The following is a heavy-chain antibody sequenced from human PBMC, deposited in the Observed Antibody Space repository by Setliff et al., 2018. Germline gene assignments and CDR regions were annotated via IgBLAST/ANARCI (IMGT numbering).Heavy chain of an antibody. CDR2: IKSKTDGGTT. CDR1: GFTFNNAW. V-gene: IGHV3-15*01. Sequence: KPGGSLRLSCAASGFTFNNAWMSWVRQAPGKGLEWVGRIKSKTDGGTTDYAAPVKGRFTISRDDSKNTLYLQMNSLKTEDTAVYYCTTVGYDSRTTPIDYWGQGTLVTVSS. D-gene: IGHD3-22*01. J-gene: IGHJ4*02. CDR3: TTVGYDSRTTPIDY.